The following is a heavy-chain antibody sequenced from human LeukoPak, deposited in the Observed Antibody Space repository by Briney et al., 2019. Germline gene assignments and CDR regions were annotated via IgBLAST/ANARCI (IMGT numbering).Heavy chain of an antibody. CDR2: ISYDGSNK. CDR1: GFTFSSYA. CDR3: ARVDSSSSDY. V-gene: IGHV3-30-3*01. D-gene: IGHD6-13*01. Sequence: GGSLRLSCAASGFTFSSYAMHWVRQAPGKGLEWVAVISYDGSNKYYADSVKGRFTISRDNSRNTLYLQMNSLRAEDTAVYYCARVDSSSSDYWGQGTLVTVSS. J-gene: IGHJ4*02.